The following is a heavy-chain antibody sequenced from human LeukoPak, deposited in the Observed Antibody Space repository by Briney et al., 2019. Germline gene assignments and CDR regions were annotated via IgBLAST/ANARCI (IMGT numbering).Heavy chain of an antibody. V-gene: IGHV1-46*01. CDR2: INPSGGST. D-gene: IGHD6-6*01. CDR1: GYTFTSYY. CDR3: ARPTMSSSSLSLWDY. Sequence: ASVKVSCRASGYTFTSYYMHWVRQAPGQGLEWMGIINPSGGSTSYAQKFQGRVTMTRDTSTSTVYMELSSLRSEDTAVYYCARPTMSSSSLSLWDYWGQGTLVTVSS. J-gene: IGHJ4*02.